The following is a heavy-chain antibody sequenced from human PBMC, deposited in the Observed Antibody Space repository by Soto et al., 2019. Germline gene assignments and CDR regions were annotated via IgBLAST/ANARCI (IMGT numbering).Heavy chain of an antibody. CDR1: GGTFSSYA. D-gene: IGHD2-15*01. CDR3: ARDTVGYCSGGSCYSADY. J-gene: IGHJ4*02. CDR2: IIPIFGTA. V-gene: IGHV1-69*01. Sequence: QVQLVQSGAEVKKPGSSVKVSCKASGGTFSSYAISWVRQAPGQGLEWMGGIIPIFGTANYAQKFQGRVTITADESTSTAYMELSSLRSEDTAVYYCARDTVGYCSGGSCYSADYWGQGTLVTVSS.